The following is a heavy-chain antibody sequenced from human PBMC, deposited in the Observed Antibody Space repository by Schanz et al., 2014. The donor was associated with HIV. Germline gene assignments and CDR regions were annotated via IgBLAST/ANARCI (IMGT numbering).Heavy chain of an antibody. CDR1: GFTFRSYG. J-gene: IGHJ5*02. CDR2: ISYDGSNK. D-gene: IGHD6-13*01. V-gene: IGHV3-30*18. CDR3: AKDAYSSNYINWVDP. Sequence: QVQLVESGGGVVQPGRSLRLSCAASGFTFRSYGMHWVRQAPGKGLEWVAVISYDGSNKYYADSVKGRFTISRDNSRNTLYLQMISLRVEDTAEYYCAKDAYSSNYINWVDPWGQGTLVTVSS.